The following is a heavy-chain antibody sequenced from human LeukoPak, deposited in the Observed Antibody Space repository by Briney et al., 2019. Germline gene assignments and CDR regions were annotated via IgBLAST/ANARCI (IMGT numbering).Heavy chain of an antibody. CDR2: ISSSGSTI. CDR1: GFTFSSYE. D-gene: IGHD3-10*01. Sequence: GGSLRLSCAASGFTFSSYEMNWVRQAPGKGLEWVSYISSSGSTIYYADSVKGRFTISRDNAKNSLYLQMNSLRAEDTAVYYCARSGSGILAYGMDVWSQGTTVTVSS. CDR3: ARSGSGILAYGMDV. J-gene: IGHJ6*02. V-gene: IGHV3-48*03.